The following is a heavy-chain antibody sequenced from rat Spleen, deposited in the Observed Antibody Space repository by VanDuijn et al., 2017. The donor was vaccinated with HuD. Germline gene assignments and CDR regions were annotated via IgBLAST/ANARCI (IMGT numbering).Heavy chain of an antibody. D-gene: IGHD1-4*01. Sequence: EVQLVESGGGLVQPGRSMKLSCAASGFTFSSFPMAWVRQTPTKGLEWVASISTGGGNTYYRDSVKGRFTISRDNAKDTLYLQMDSLRSEDTATYYCAKETGYNSYFDYWGQGVMVTVSS. CDR2: ISTGGGNT. CDR3: AKETGYNSYFDY. J-gene: IGHJ2*01. CDR1: GFTFSSFP. V-gene: IGHV5-46*01.